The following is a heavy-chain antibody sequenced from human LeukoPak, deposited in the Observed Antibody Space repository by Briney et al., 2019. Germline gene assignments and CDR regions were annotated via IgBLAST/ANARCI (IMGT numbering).Heavy chain of an antibody. CDR2: IYHSGST. CDR1: GYSISSGYY. J-gene: IGHJ5*02. Sequence: PSGTLSLTCTVSGYSISSGYYWGWIRQPPGKGLEWIGSIYHSGSTYYNPSLKSRATISVDTSKNQFSLKLSSVTAADTAVYYCAREGSSSPGWFDPWGQGTLVTVSS. V-gene: IGHV4-38-2*02. CDR3: AREGSSSPGWFDP. D-gene: IGHD6-6*01.